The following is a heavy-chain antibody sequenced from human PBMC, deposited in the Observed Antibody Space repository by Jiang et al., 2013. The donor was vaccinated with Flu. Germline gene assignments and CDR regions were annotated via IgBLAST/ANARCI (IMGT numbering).Heavy chain of an antibody. V-gene: IGHV3-11*01. D-gene: IGHD6-19*01. CDR3: ARVFKVSKWLVRAFDI. Sequence: SGGGLVKPGGSLRLSCAASGFTFSDYYMSWIRQAPGRGLEWVSYISSSGSTIYYADSVKGRFTISRDNAKNSLYLQMNSLRAEDTAVYYCARVFKVSKWLVRAFDIWGQGTMVTVSS. CDR1: GFTFSDYY. J-gene: IGHJ3*02. CDR2: ISSSGSTI.